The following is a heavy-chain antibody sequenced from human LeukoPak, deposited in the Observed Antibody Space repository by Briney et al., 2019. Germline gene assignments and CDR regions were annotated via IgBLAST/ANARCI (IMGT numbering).Heavy chain of an antibody. CDR2: INSDGSST. V-gene: IGHV3-74*01. Sequence: PGGSLRLSCAASGFTFSSYWMHWARQAPGKGLVWVSRINSDGSSTSYADSVKGRFTISRDNAKNTLYPQMNSLRAEDTAVYYCARVRDGYEVDSFDVWGLGTMVTVSS. CDR1: GFTFSSYW. J-gene: IGHJ3*01. CDR3: ARVRDGYEVDSFDV. D-gene: IGHD5-24*01.